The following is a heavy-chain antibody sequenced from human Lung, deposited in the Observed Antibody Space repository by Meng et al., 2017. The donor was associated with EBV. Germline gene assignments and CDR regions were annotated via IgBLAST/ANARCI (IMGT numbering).Heavy chain of an antibody. CDR1: GYTFASYG. D-gene: IGHD3-10*01. V-gene: IGHV1-18*01. J-gene: IGHJ4*02. CDR3: ARGTPGRSYSDY. Sequence: LQSGGEVKKPGASVRVSCEASGYTFASYGISWLRQAPGQGLEWMGWFVNNVDTYSAQKFQGRVTMTTDTHTSTAFMELRSLRSDDTAVYYCARGTPGRSYSDYWGQGTLVTVSS. CDR2: FVNNVDT.